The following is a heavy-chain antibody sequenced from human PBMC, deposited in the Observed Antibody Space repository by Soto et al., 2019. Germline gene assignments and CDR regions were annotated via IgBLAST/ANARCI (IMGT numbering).Heavy chain of an antibody. CDR2: ISGSGTNT. Sequence: PGGSLRLSCESSGFTFSTYAMTWVRQAPGKGLEWVSVISGSGTNTYYAGYVKGRVTISRDNSNNTLWLQMDRLRAEDTAIYYCAKGGTNDYSPLDFCGQGT. CDR3: AKGGTNDYSPLDF. V-gene: IGHV3-23*01. CDR1: GFTFSTYA. J-gene: IGHJ4*02. D-gene: IGHD2-8*01.